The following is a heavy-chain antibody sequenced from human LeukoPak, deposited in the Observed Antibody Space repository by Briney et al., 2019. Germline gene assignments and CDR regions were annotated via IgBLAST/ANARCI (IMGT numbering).Heavy chain of an antibody. CDR3: AKDPYDYSRAFDY. J-gene: IGHJ4*02. V-gene: IGHV3-23*01. D-gene: IGHD4-11*01. CDR1: GLTFSIYA. CDR2: ISGSGGST. Sequence: PGRSLRLSCAASGLTFSIYAMSWVRHASGKGLEWVSAISGSGGSTYYADSVKRRFTISRDNSKNTLYLQMNSLRAEDTAVYYCAKDPYDYSRAFDYWGQGTLVTVSS.